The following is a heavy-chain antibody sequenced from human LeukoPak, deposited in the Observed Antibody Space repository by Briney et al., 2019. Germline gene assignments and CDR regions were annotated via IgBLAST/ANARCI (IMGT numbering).Heavy chain of an antibody. Sequence: GGSLRPSRVASGFTFSRYGMTWVRQAPGKWLQCVSAISGSGGSTYYAASVTGRPTIYRVNSKNRLYLQINGLTAKGPAVNYCAKDHLPGIVVADRDYWGQGTMVTVSS. D-gene: IGHD6-19*01. J-gene: IGHJ4*02. CDR2: ISGSGGST. CDR3: AKDHLPGIVVADRDY. CDR1: GFTFSRYG. V-gene: IGHV3-23*01.